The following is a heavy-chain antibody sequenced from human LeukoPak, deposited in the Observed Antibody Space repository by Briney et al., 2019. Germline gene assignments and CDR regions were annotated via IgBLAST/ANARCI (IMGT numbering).Heavy chain of an antibody. CDR2: IYYSGST. CDR3: ARLKSGWFIDY. J-gene: IGHJ4*02. Sequence: SETLSLTCTVSGGSISSGDYYWSWIRQPPGKGLEWIGSIYYSGSTYYNPSLKSRVTISVDTSKNQFSLKLSSVTAADTAVYYCARLKSGWFIDYWGQGTLVTVSS. V-gene: IGHV4-39*01. D-gene: IGHD6-19*01. CDR1: GGSISSGDYY.